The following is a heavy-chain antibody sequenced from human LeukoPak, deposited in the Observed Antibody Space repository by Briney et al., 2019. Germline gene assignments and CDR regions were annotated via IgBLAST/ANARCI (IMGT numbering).Heavy chain of an antibody. CDR1: GGSISSSSDY. Sequence: SETLSLTCTVSGGSISSSSDYWAWIRQPPGKGLEWIGSIYYSGSTYHNSSLKSRVTVSVDTSKNQFPMQLTSVTAADTAVYYCARHIYSGSYSRWFDPWGQGTLVTVSS. CDR3: ARHIYSGSYSRWFDP. CDR2: IYYSGST. D-gene: IGHD1-26*01. V-gene: IGHV4-39*01. J-gene: IGHJ5*02.